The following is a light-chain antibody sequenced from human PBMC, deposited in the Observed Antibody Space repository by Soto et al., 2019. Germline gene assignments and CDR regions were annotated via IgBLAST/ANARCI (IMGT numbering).Light chain of an antibody. CDR3: QQFGGSSRT. CDR2: GAS. Sequence: EIVLTQSPGTLSLSPGERATLSCRASQGVSSTYLAWYQQKPGQAPRLLIYGASFSATGIPDRFSGSGSGTVFTLTISIQEPEDFAVYYCQQFGGSSRTFGQGTKVEIK. J-gene: IGKJ1*01. CDR1: QGVSSTY. V-gene: IGKV3-20*01.